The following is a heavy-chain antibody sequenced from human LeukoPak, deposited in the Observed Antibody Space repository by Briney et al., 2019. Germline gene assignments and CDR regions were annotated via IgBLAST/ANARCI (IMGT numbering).Heavy chain of an antibody. Sequence: TGGSLRLSCAASGFTFSKYGMHWVRQAPGKGLEWVTFIRYDGSNKYYADSLKGRFTISRDNSKNTLYLQMNSLRAEDTAVYYCASGGYTYSSWGQGTLVTVSS. CDR3: ASGGYTYSS. J-gene: IGHJ5*02. CDR2: IRYDGSNK. CDR1: GFTFSKYG. D-gene: IGHD5-18*01. V-gene: IGHV3-30*02.